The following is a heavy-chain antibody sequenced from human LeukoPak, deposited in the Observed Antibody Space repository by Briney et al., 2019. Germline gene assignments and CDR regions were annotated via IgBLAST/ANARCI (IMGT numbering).Heavy chain of an antibody. Sequence: GGSLRLSCAASGFTFSSYGMHWVRQAPGKGLEWVAFIRYDGSYKWYADSVKGRFTISRDNSKNTMYLKMNSLRAEDTAVYYCAKDSYYGSGSYYYYYMDVWSKGTTVTISS. CDR2: IRYDGSYK. CDR3: AKDSYYGSGSYYYYYMDV. D-gene: IGHD3-10*01. V-gene: IGHV3-30*02. J-gene: IGHJ6*03. CDR1: GFTFSSYG.